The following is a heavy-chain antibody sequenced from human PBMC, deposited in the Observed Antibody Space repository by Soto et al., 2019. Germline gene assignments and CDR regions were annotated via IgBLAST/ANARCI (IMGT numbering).Heavy chain of an antibody. CDR1: AYTFNSYG. D-gene: IGHD6-13*01. V-gene: IGHV1-18*01. CDR3: ARYPQQPVAGTRDSWFDP. Sequence: SVNVTCRASAYTFNSYGISWVRQAPGQGLEWMGWISAYNGNTNYAQKLQGRVTMTTDTSTSTAYMELRSLRSDHTAVYYCARYPQQPVAGTRDSWFDPWGQGTLVTVSS. J-gene: IGHJ5*02. CDR2: ISAYNGNT.